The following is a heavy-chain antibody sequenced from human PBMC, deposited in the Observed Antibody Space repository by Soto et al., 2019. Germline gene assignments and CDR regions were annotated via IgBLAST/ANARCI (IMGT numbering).Heavy chain of an antibody. CDR1: GFTFTTYW. Sequence: EVQLVESGGGLVQPGGSLRLSCAPSGFTFTTYWMHWVRQAPGKGLMWVSRITPDGGSTSYADSVKGRFTISRDNAKNKLYLQMTGLRAEDTAIYYCARDLIIAATPGDDFDYWGQGTLVAVSS. CDR3: ARDLIIAATPGDDFDY. V-gene: IGHV3-74*01. D-gene: IGHD5-12*01. CDR2: ITPDGGST. J-gene: IGHJ4*01.